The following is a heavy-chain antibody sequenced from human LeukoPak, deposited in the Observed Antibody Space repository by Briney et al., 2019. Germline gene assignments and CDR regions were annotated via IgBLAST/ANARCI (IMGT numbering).Heavy chain of an antibody. CDR2: ISGSGGTT. V-gene: IGHV3-21*04. CDR1: GFTFSTYT. CDR3: ARVDCGGDCYSRDAFDI. D-gene: IGHD2-21*02. J-gene: IGHJ3*02. Sequence: PGGSLRLSCAASGFTFSTYTMNWVRQAPGKGLEWVSSISGSGGTTYYADSVKGRFTISRDNAKNSLYLQMNSLRAEDTALYYCARVDCGGDCYSRDAFDIWGQGTMVTVSS.